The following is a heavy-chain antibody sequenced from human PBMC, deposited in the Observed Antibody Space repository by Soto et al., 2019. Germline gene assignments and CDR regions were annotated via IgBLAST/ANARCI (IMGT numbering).Heavy chain of an antibody. CDR2: INHSGST. Sequence: SETLSLTCAVCGGSFSGYYWSWIRQPPGKGLEWIGEINHSGSTNYNPSLKSRVTISVDTSKNQFSLKLSSVTAADTAVYYCARAVLRLSPYCYYGIDFWGQGTTVTVSS. J-gene: IGHJ6*02. CDR3: ARAVLRLSPYCYYGIDF. D-gene: IGHD5-12*01. CDR1: GGSFSGYY. V-gene: IGHV4-34*01.